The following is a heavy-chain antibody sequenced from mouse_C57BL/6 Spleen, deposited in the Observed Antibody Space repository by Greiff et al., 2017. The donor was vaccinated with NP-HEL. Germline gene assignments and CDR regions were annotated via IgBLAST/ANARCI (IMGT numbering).Heavy chain of an antibody. V-gene: IGHV1-52*01. CDR2: IDPSDSET. CDR1: GYTFTSYW. D-gene: IGHD4-1*01. CDR3: ARSGELGERSWFAY. Sequence: QVQLQQPGAELVRPGSSVKLSCKASGYTFTSYWMHWVKQRPIQGLEWIGNIDPSDSETHYNQKFKDKATLTVDKSSSTAYMQLSSLTSEDSAVYYCARSGELGERSWFAYWGQGTLVTVSA. J-gene: IGHJ3*01.